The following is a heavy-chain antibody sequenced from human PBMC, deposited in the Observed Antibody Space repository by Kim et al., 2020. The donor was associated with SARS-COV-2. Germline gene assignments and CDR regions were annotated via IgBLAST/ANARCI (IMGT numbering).Heavy chain of an antibody. Sequence: GGSLRLSCAASGFTLDDYAMHWVRQVLGKGLEWVPLISGDGDSTNYANSVRGRFTISRDLSKNSLYLQMNSLKSEDTALYYCAKTMSSYGGNRWGVAYDFWVQGTMVTVSS. CDR2: ISGDGDST. D-gene: IGHD2-15*01. J-gene: IGHJ3*01. CDR3: AKTMSSYGGNRWGVAYDF. V-gene: IGHV3-43*02. CDR1: GFTLDDYA.